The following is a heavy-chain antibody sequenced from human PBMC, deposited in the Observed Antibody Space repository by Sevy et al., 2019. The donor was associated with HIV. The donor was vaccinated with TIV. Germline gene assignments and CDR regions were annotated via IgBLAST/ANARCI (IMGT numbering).Heavy chain of an antibody. D-gene: IGHD6-19*01. V-gene: IGHV3-23*01. CDR3: AKEWTLLSDWYGEFDY. CDR2: ISNSGANT. CDR1: GFTFTNYG. J-gene: IGHJ4*02. Sequence: GGSLRLSCAASGFTFTNYGMHWVRQAPGKGLEWVSGISNSGANTYYADSVRGRFTVSIDNSKNTVYLQLNSLRAEDTAIYYSAKEWTLLSDWYGEFDYWGQGTLVTVSS.